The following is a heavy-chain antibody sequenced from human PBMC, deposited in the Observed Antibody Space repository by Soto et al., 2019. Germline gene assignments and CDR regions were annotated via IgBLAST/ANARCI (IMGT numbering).Heavy chain of an antibody. D-gene: IGHD2-21*02. J-gene: IGHJ1*01. V-gene: IGHV3-74*01. Sequence: GGSLRLSCAASGVSFSNDWMHWVRQAAGKGLEWVSRINMDGSSTDYADSVKGRFTISRDNAKNALYLQMNSLRVDDTAVYYCAYSCGGDCYSRLEHWGQGTQVNVSS. CDR3: AYSCGGDCYSRLEH. CDR1: GVSFSNDW. CDR2: INMDGSST.